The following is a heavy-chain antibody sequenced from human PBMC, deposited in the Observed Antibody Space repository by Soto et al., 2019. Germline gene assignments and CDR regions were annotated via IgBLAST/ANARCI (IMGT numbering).Heavy chain of an antibody. V-gene: IGHV1-69*05. CDR1: GGTFSNYA. CDR3: ARRGGRDYYDTSGYG. Sequence: QVQLVQSGAEVKKPGSSVKVSCKASGGTFSNYALSWVRQAPGQGLEWMGDIIPIFGTTNNAQKFQGRVTITTEEATSTAYMELSRVRSEDTAVYYCARRGGRDYYDTSGYGWGQGTLVTVSS. J-gene: IGHJ1*01. D-gene: IGHD3-22*01. CDR2: IIPIFGTT.